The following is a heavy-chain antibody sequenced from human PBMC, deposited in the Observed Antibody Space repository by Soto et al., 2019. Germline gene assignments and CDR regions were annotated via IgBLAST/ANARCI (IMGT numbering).Heavy chain of an antibody. D-gene: IGHD6-19*01. V-gene: IGHV1-69*13. J-gene: IGHJ4*02. CDR2: IIPIFGTA. CDR3: ASTPFRGYSSGWYGYYFDY. CDR1: RGTFSSYA. Sequence: SVKVSCKASRGTFSSYAISWVRQAPGQGLEWMGGIIPIFGTANYAQKFQGRVTITADESTSTAYMELSSLRSEDTAVYYCASTPFRGYSSGWYGYYFDYWGQGTLVTVSS.